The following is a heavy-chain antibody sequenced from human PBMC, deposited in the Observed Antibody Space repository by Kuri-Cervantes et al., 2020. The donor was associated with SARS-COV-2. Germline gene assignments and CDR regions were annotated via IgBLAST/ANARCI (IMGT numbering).Heavy chain of an antibody. V-gene: IGHV4-39*07. CDR3: ARQLRLYSMDV. CDR1: GGSISSSSYY. CDR2: IYYSGST. Sequence: GSLRLSCTVSGGSISSSSYYWGWIRQPPGKGPEWIGSIYYSGSTYYNPSLKSRVTISVDTSKNQFSLKLSSVTAADTAVYYCARQLRLYSMDVWGKGTTVTVSS. J-gene: IGHJ6*03. D-gene: IGHD5-12*01.